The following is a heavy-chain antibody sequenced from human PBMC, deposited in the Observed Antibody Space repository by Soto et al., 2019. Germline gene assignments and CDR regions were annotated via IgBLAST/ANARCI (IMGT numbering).Heavy chain of an antibody. Sequence: SVKVSCKASGDTFGNYAINWVRQAPGQGLEWIGGIIPIFGTANYAQKFQGRVTITADEFTSTAYMELSSLRSEDTAVYYCARSYGSGSYYPYNWFDPWGQGTLVTVSS. CDR2: IIPIFGTA. D-gene: IGHD3-10*01. CDR3: ARSYGSGSYYPYNWFDP. J-gene: IGHJ5*02. V-gene: IGHV1-69*13. CDR1: GDTFGNYA.